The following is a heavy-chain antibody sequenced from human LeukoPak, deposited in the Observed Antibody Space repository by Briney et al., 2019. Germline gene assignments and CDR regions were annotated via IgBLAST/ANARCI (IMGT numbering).Heavy chain of an antibody. D-gene: IGHD4-17*01. CDR1: GFSITHHY. Sequence: GGSLRLSCAASGFSITHHYMDWVRQAPGKGLEWVGRTRNKPNGYTTDYGTSVKGRFIVSRDDSENSLYLQMNGLKTEDTAVYYCVRVRHGDYFDYWGQGTLVTVSS. J-gene: IGHJ4*02. V-gene: IGHV3-72*01. CDR2: TRNKPNGYTT. CDR3: VRVRHGDYFDY.